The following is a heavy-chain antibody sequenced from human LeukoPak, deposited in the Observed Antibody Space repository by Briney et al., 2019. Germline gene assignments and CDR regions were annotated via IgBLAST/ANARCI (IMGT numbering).Heavy chain of an antibody. CDR1: GYTFTGYY. Sequence: ASVKVSCKASGYTFTGYYMHWVRQAPGQGLEWMGWINPNSGGTNYAQKFQGRVTMTRDTSNSTAYMELSRLRSDDTAVYYCARDFTVATPSFDYWGQGTLVTVSS. CDR2: INPNSGGT. V-gene: IGHV1-2*02. J-gene: IGHJ4*02. D-gene: IGHD4-17*01. CDR3: ARDFTVATPSFDY.